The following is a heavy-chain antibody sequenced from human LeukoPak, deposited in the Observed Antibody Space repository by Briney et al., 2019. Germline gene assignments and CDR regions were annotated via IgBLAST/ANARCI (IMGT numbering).Heavy chain of an antibody. V-gene: IGHV3-23*01. J-gene: IGHJ4*02. CDR2: ISAGGGST. Sequence: GGSLRLSCAASGFTFSSYAMSWVRQAPGKGLEWVSAISAGGGSTYYADPVKGRFTISRDNSKNTLYLQMNSLRAEDTAVYYCAKRGGMYPAYYFDYWGQGTLVTVSS. CDR3: AKRGGMYPAYYFDY. D-gene: IGHD3-16*01. CDR1: GFTFSSYA.